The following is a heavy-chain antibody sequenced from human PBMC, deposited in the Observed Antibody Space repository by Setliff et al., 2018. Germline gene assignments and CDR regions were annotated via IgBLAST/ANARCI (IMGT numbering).Heavy chain of an antibody. Sequence: GGSLRLSCAASGITFSTYSMNWVRQAPGEGLEWVSYISSRSDIIYYADSVKGRFTISRDNAKNSLYLQVNSLRAEDTAVYYCATNPRKGRSGGYYYDDPYYYYMDVWGKGTTVTVSS. J-gene: IGHJ6*03. CDR1: GITFSTYS. CDR3: ATNPRKGRSGGYYYDDPYYYYMDV. V-gene: IGHV3-48*01. CDR2: ISSRSDII. D-gene: IGHD3-22*01.